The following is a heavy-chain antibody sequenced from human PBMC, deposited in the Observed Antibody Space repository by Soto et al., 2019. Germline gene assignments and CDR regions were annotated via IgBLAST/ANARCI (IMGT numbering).Heavy chain of an antibody. CDR2: INAGNGNT. J-gene: IGHJ4*02. Sequence: GASVKVSCKASRYTFTSYAMHWVRQAPGQRLEWMGWINAGNGNTKYSQKFQGRVTITRDTSASTAYMELSSLRSEDTAVYYCARDRIVPAAPRRFDYWGQGTLVTVS. V-gene: IGHV1-3*01. D-gene: IGHD2-2*01. CDR3: ARDRIVPAAPRRFDY. CDR1: RYTFTSYA.